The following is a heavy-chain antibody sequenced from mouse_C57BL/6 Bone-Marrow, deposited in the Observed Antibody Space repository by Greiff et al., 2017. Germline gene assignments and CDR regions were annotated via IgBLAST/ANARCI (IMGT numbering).Heavy chain of an antibody. J-gene: IGHJ1*03. CDR1: GFTFSDYY. CDR3: AIRRGYFGV. CDR2: ISNGGGSN. Sequence: EVKLMESGGGLVQPGGSLKLSCAASGFTFSDYYMYWVRQTPEKRLEWVAYISNGGGSNYYPDTVKGRFTISRDNAKNTLYLQMSRLKSEDTAMYYCAIRRGYFGVWGTGTTVTVST. V-gene: IGHV5-12*01.